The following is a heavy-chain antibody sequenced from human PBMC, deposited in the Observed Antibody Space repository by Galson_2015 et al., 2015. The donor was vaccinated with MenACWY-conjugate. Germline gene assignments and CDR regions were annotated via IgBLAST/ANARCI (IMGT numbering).Heavy chain of an antibody. J-gene: IGHJ4*02. Sequence: ETLSLTCAVSGGSISSHYWSWIRQPPGKGLEWIGNLHYSGSPNYNPSLKSRVTMSVDMSKNQFSLKFSSVTAADTAVYYCARDRTRSGSYYGVDYWGQGTLVTVSS. V-gene: IGHV4-59*11. D-gene: IGHD1-26*01. CDR3: ARDRTRSGSYYGVDY. CDR2: LHYSGSP. CDR1: GGSISSHY.